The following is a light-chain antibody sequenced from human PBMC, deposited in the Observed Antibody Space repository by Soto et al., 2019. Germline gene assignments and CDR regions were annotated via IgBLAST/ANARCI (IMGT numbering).Light chain of an antibody. J-gene: IGKJ4*01. V-gene: IGKV4-1*01. CDR1: QSVFLTSTNKNY. CDR2: WAS. CDR3: QQYYAPPRT. Sequence: DIVMTQSPDSLAVSLGERATINCKSSQSVFLTSTNKNYLAWYQQKPGQSPKLLIYWASTRGSGVPDRFSGSGSGTDFTLTISSLQAEDVAVYYCQQYYAPPRTFGGGTEVDVK.